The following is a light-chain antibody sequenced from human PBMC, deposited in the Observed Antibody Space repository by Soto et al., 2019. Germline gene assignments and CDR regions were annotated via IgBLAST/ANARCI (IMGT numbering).Light chain of an antibody. Sequence: QSALTQPRSVSGSPGQSVTISCTGTSSDVGAYDYVSWYQQHPGKAPKLMIYDVTKRPSGVPDRFSGSKSGNTASLTISGLQAEDESDYYCISYIPSTTTHWVFGGGTKLTVL. CDR1: SSDVGAYDY. V-gene: IGLV2-11*01. CDR2: DVT. J-gene: IGLJ3*02. CDR3: ISYIPSTTTHWV.